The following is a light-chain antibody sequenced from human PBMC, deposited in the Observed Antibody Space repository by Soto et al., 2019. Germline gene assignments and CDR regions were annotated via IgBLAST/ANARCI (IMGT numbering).Light chain of an antibody. Sequence: EIVLTQSPGTLSLSPGERATLSCRASQSVSSSYLAWYQQKPGQAPRLLIYGASSRANGIPARFSGSGSGTDFTLTISSLEPEDFAVYYCQQRSNWPSWTFGQGTKVDIK. CDR1: QSVSSSY. J-gene: IGKJ1*01. CDR3: QQRSNWPSWT. V-gene: IGKV3D-20*02. CDR2: GAS.